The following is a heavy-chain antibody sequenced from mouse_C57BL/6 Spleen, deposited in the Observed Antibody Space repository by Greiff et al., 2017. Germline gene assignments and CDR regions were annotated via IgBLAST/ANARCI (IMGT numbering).Heavy chain of an antibody. V-gene: IGHV1-69*01. D-gene: IGHD2-2*01. Sequence: QVQLQQPGAELVMPGASVKLSCKASGYTFTSYWMHWVKQRPGQGLEWIGEIDPSDSYTNYNQKIKGKSTLTVDKSSSTAYMQLSSLTSEDSAVYYCARRDYGYDYWCQGTTLTVSS. CDR1: GYTFTSYW. CDR2: IDPSDSYT. J-gene: IGHJ2*01. CDR3: ARRDYGYDY.